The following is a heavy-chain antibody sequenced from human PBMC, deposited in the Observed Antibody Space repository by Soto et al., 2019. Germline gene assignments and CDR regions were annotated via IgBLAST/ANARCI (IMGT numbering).Heavy chain of an antibody. Sequence: GGSLRLSCAASGFTFNIYSMNWVRQAPGKGLEWVSSISSRSSNIDYADSVKGRFTISRDNANNSLYLQMNNLSADDTAVYYCERDTKMLAPLIYMDHWGRGTLVTVYS. D-gene: IGHD3-22*01. J-gene: IGHJ4*02. CDR3: ERDTKMLAPLIYMDH. CDR1: GFTFNIYS. CDR2: ISSRSSNI. V-gene: IGHV3-21*01.